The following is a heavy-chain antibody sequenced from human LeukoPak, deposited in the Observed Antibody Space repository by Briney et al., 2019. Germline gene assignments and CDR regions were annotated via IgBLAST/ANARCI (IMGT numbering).Heavy chain of an antibody. CDR1: GGSISRSDYY. CDR2: IFYSGTT. V-gene: IGHV4-39*01. CDR3: ARQPTHDYGDPSYWYFDL. J-gene: IGHJ2*01. Sequence: TSSETLSLTCTVSGGSISRSDYYWGWIRQPPGKGLEWIGSIFYSGTTCYNPSLKSRVTISVDTSKNQFSLKLTSVTAADTAVFYCARQPTHDYGDPSYWYFDLWGRGTLVTVSS. D-gene: IGHD4-17*01.